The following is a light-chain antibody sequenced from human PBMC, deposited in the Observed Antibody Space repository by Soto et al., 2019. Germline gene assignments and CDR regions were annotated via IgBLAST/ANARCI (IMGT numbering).Light chain of an antibody. CDR3: QHYNTHSPT. CDR1: QSISTW. V-gene: IGKV1-5*01. Sequence: DIQMTQSPPTLSASVGDRVTITCRASQSISTWLAWYRQKPGKAPKLLIYGASTLESGVPSRFSGSGSGTEFTLTISSLQPDDFATFYCQHYNTHSPTFGQGTRLEIK. J-gene: IGKJ5*01. CDR2: GAS.